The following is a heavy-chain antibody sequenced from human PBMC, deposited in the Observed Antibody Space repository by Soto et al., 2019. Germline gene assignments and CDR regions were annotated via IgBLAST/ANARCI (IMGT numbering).Heavy chain of an antibody. V-gene: IGHV1-69*01. D-gene: IGHD2-2*01. CDR3: ARSQGSSTSLEIYYYYYYGMDV. CDR2: IIPISATT. CDR1: GGTFSSYA. Sequence: QVQLVQSGAEVKKPGSSVKVSCKASGGTFSSYAISWVRQAPGQGLEWMGGIIPISATTNYAQKFQGRVTMTEDESTSTAYMELSSLRSEDTAVYYCARSQGSSTSLEIYYYYYYGMDVWGQGTTVTVSS. J-gene: IGHJ6*02.